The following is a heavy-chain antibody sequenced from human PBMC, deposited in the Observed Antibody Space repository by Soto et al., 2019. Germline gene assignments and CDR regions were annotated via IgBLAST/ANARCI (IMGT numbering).Heavy chain of an antibody. CDR2: IIPISGTA. CDR3: ARPQYFTNGVCLDDAFDI. CDR1: GGTISSYA. J-gene: IGHJ3*02. D-gene: IGHD2-8*01. V-gene: IGHV1-69*01. Sequence: QVQLVQSGAEVKKPGSSVKVSCKASGGTISSYAISWVRQAPGQALEWMGGIIPISGTANYAQKFQGRVTITADESTSRSYRELSSLRSEDTAVYYCARPQYFTNGVCLDDAFDIWGQGTMVTVSS.